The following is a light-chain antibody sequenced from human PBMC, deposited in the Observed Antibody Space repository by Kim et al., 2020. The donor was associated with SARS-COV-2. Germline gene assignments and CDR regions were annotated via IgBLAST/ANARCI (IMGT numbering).Light chain of an antibody. CDR1: SSDVGGYTF. Sequence: QSALTQPPSASGSPGQSVTISCTGTSSDVGGYTFVSWYQQLPGKAPKLMIYEVTKRPSGVPDRFSGSKSGNTASLTVSGLQAEDEGDYYCSSFAGNYMSEVFGGGTQLTVL. J-gene: IGLJ3*02. CDR3: SSFAGNYMSEV. CDR2: EVT. V-gene: IGLV2-8*01.